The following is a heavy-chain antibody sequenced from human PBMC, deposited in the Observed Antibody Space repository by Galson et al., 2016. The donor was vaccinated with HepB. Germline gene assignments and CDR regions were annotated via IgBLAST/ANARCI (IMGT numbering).Heavy chain of an antibody. V-gene: IGHV3-7*01. Sequence: SLRLSCATSGFTFSSYWMTWVRQAPGKGLEWVANINQDGIEKYYVGSVEGRFTISRDNAKKSLYLQMDSRRAEDTAVYYWPRSGEPSWGQGTLVTVSS. D-gene: IGHD4-17*01. CDR1: GFTFSSYW. CDR3: PRSGEPS. CDR2: INQDGIEK. J-gene: IGHJ5*02.